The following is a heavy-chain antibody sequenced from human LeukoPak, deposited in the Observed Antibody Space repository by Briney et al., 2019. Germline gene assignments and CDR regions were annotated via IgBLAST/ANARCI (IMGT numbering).Heavy chain of an antibody. Sequence: GPLSLSCAASGFPFSSYSMNWVRQAPGKGLEWVSYISSSSSTIYYADSVKGRFTISRDNAKNSLYLQMNSLRVEDTAVYYCARDRGRVAGEYFDYWGQGTLVTVSS. CDR3: ARDRGRVAGEYFDY. CDR2: ISSSSSTI. CDR1: GFPFSSYS. V-gene: IGHV3-48*01. J-gene: IGHJ4*02. D-gene: IGHD6-19*01.